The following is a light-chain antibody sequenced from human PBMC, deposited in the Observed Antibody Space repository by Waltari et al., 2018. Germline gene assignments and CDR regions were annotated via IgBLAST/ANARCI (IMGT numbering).Light chain of an antibody. Sequence: DIQMTQSPYTLSASVGDRVTITCRASQSISSWLAWFQQKPGKAPKLLIQKASSLESGVPSRFSGSGSGTEFTLTISSLQPDDFATYYCQQYSSCWTFGQGTKVEIK. CDR2: KAS. V-gene: IGKV1-5*03. CDR1: QSISSW. CDR3: QQYSSCWT. J-gene: IGKJ1*01.